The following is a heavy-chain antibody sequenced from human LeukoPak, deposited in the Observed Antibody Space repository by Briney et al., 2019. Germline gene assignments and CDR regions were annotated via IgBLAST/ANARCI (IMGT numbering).Heavy chain of an antibody. CDR3: ARDMRYGDYAFQH. CDR1: GGSFSDYY. Sequence: PSETLSLTCAVYGGSFSDYYWSWIRQPPGKGLEWIGEINHSGSTNYNPSLKSRVTISVDTSKNQFSLKLSSVTAADTAVYYCARDMRYGDYAFQHWGQGTLVTVSS. J-gene: IGHJ1*01. CDR2: INHSGST. V-gene: IGHV4-34*01. D-gene: IGHD4-17*01.